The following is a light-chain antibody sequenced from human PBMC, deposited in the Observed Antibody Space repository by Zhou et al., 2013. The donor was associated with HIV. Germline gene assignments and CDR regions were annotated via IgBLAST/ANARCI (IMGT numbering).Light chain of an antibody. CDR1: QSVSSSY. CDR2: GAS. CDR3: QQYANAPYT. Sequence: EIVLTQSPGTLSLSPGERATLSCRASQSVSSSYLGWYQQKPGQAPRLLIYGASSRATGIPDRFSGSGSGTDFTLRVARLQPEDSAVYYCQQYANAPYTFGQGTKLEIK. J-gene: IGKJ2*01. V-gene: IGKV3-20*01.